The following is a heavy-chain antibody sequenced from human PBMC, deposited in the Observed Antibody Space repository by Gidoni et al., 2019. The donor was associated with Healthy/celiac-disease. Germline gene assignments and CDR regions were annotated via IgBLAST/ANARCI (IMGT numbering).Heavy chain of an antibody. D-gene: IGHD3-22*01. CDR3: ARDLRITMIGNWFDP. CDR2: IYTSGST. CDR1: GGSITSGSYY. V-gene: IGHV4-61*02. J-gene: IGHJ5*02. Sequence: QVQLQESGPGLVKPSQTLSLTCTVSGGSITSGSYYWSWSRQPAGKGLEWIGRIYTSGSTNYNPSLKSRVTISVDTSKNQFSLKLSSVTAADTAVYYCARDLRITMIGNWFDPWGQGTLVTVSS.